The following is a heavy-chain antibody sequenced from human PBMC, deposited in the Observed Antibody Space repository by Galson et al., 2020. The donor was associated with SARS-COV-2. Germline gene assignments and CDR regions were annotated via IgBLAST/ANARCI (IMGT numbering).Heavy chain of an antibody. CDR2: ISDSGGST. CDR3: ASHHSSGTGEVGY. D-gene: IGHD6-19*01. CDR1: GFTFSSYA. Sequence: GGSLRLSCAASGFTFSSYAMSWVRQAPGKGLEWVSAISDSGGSTYYAYSVKGRFTLSRDNAKNTLYLQMNSLRAEDTAVYYCASHHSSGTGEVGYWGQGTLVTVSS. V-gene: IGHV3-23*01. J-gene: IGHJ4*02.